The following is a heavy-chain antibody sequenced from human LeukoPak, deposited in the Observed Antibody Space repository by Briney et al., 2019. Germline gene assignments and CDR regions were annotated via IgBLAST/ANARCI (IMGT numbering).Heavy chain of an antibody. D-gene: IGHD3-22*01. Sequence: PGGSLRLSCAASGFTFSSYWMTWVRQAPGKGLEWVANIKQDGSEKYYVDSVKGRFTISRDDAKSSLYLQMNSLRAEDTAVYFCARGGSHSGYNVYWGQGTLVTVSS. CDR2: IKQDGSEK. J-gene: IGHJ4*02. CDR1: GFTFSSYW. CDR3: ARGGSHSGYNVY. V-gene: IGHV3-7*01.